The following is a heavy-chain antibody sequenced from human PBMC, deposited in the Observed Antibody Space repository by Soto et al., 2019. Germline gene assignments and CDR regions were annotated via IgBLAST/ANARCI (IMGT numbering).Heavy chain of an antibody. CDR2: IYYSGST. CDR3: ARDGALWFGELFYGMDV. V-gene: IGHV4-31*03. J-gene: IGHJ6*02. D-gene: IGHD3-10*01. CDR1: GGSISSGGYY. Sequence: QVQLQESGPGLVKPSQTLSLTCTVSGGSISSGGYYWSWIRQHPGKGLEWIGYIYYSGSTYYNPSLKSRVTISVDTSKNQFSLKLSSVTAADTAVYYCARDGALWFGELFYGMDVWGQGTTVTVSS.